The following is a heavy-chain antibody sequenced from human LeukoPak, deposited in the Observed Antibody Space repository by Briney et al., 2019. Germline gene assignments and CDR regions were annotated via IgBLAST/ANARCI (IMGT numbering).Heavy chain of an antibody. Sequence: GGSLRLSCAASGFTVSSNYMSWVRQAPGKGLEWVSVIYSGGSTYYADSAKGRFTISRDNSKNTLYLQMNSLRAEDTAVYYCARDVGERWDHYYYYMDVWGKGTTVTVSS. J-gene: IGHJ6*03. CDR2: IYSGGST. CDR1: GFTVSSNY. CDR3: ARDVGERWDHYYYYMDV. D-gene: IGHD1-26*01. V-gene: IGHV3-66*02.